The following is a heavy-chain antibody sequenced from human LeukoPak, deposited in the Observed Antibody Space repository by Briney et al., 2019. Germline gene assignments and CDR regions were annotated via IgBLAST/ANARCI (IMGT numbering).Heavy chain of an antibody. CDR3: AKGGVAGTGYFDY. CDR2: ISWNSGSI. J-gene: IGHJ4*02. Sequence: GRSLRLSCAASGFTFDDYAMHWVRQAPGKGLEWVSGISWNSGSIGYADSVKGRFTISRDNAKNSLYLQMNSLRAEDTAVYYCAKGGVAGTGYFDYWGQGTLVTVSS. V-gene: IGHV3-9*01. CDR1: GFTFDDYA. D-gene: IGHD6-19*01.